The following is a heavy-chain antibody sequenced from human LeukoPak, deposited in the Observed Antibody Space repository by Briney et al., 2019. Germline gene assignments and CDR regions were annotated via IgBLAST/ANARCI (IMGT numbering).Heavy chain of an antibody. CDR2: IYYSGST. Sequence: KPSETLSLTCTVSGGSISSSSYYWGWIRQPPGKGLEWIGSIYYSGSTYYNPSLKSRVTISVDTSKNQFSLKLSSVTAADTAVYYCARGVAAAYYYMDVWGKGTTVTVSS. V-gene: IGHV4-39*01. J-gene: IGHJ6*03. CDR3: ARGVAAAYYYMDV. D-gene: IGHD6-13*01. CDR1: GGSISSSSYY.